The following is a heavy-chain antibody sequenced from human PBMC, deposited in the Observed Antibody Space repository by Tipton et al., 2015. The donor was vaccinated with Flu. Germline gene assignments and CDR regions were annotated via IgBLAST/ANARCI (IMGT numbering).Heavy chain of an antibody. J-gene: IGHJ4*02. D-gene: IGHD6-19*01. CDR3: ARRVAVAAHFDY. CDR1: GGSISSSSYY. Sequence: TLSLTCTVSGGSISSSSYYWGWIRQPPGKGLEWIGSIYYSGSTYYNPSLKSRVTISVDTSKNQFSLKLSSVIAADTAVYYCARRVAVAAHFDYWGQGTLVTVSS. CDR2: IYYSGST. V-gene: IGHV4-39*01.